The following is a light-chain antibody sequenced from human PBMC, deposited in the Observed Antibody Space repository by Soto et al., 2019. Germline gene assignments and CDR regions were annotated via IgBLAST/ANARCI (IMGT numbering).Light chain of an antibody. CDR3: CSYAGSSTLYV. J-gene: IGLJ1*01. V-gene: IGLV2-23*02. CDR2: EVS. CDR1: SSDVGSYNL. Sequence: QPVLTQPASVSGSPGPSITISCTGTSSDVGSYNLVSWYQQHPGKAPKLMIYEVSKRPSGVSNRFSGSKSGNTASLTISGLQAEDEADYYCCSYAGSSTLYVFGTGTKLTVL.